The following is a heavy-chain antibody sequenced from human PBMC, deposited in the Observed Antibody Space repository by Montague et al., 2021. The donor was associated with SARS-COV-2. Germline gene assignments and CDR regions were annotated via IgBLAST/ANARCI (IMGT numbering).Heavy chain of an antibody. CDR2: IFHSGHY. J-gene: IGHJ5*02. V-gene: IGHV4/OR15-8*01. CDR1: GGSISDNNW. D-gene: IGHD2-8*01. CDR3: SRPGVGGCALDA. Sequence: SETLSLTCTVSGGSISDNNWSTCFRQSPGKEPEWIGEIFHSGHYTIKASLSSRVTISVDKTKNQFSLRMTSLTAADTAVYYCSRPGVGGCALDAWGQGTSVTVSS.